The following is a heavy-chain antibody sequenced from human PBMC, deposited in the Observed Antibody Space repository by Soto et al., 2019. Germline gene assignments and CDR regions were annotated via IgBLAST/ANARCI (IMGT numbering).Heavy chain of an antibody. CDR1: GGTFSSNA. J-gene: IGHJ6*02. CDR3: ARKLELRGSYYYYYDMDV. Sequence: GASVKVSCKASGGTFSSNAINWVRQAPGQGLEWMGWINPNSGGTNYAQKFQGRVTMTRDTSISTAYMELSRLRSDDTAVYYCARKLELRGSYYYYYDMDVWGQGTTVTVSS. D-gene: IGHD1-7*01. V-gene: IGHV1-2*02. CDR2: INPNSGGT.